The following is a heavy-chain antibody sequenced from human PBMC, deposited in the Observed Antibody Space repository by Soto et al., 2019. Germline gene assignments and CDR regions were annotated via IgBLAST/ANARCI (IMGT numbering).Heavy chain of an antibody. D-gene: IGHD2-2*01. V-gene: IGHV4-31*03. J-gene: IGHJ6*02. CDR3: ARGALGVVVPAVNIPGPYYYGMDV. Sequence: PSETLSLTCTVSGGSISSGGYYWSWIRQHPGKGLEWIGYIYYSGSTYYNPSLKSRVTISVDTSKNQFSLKLSSVTAADTAVYYCARGALGVVVPAVNIPGPYYYGMDVWGQGTTVTVSS. CDR2: IYYSGST. CDR1: GGSISSGGYY.